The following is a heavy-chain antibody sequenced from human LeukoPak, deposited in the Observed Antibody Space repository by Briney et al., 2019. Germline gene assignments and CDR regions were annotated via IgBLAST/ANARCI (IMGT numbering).Heavy chain of an antibody. V-gene: IGHV4-38-2*01. J-gene: IGHJ4*02. Sequence: SETLSLTCGVSAYSITSGYYWAWIRQPPGKGLEWIGNIYHSGSTYYNPSRKSRDPISVDPSNNQSSLKLSSVTAADTAVYYCARRYSNYFFDDWGQGTLVTVSS. CDR2: IYHSGST. CDR1: AYSITSGYY. CDR3: ARRYSNYFFDD. D-gene: IGHD4-11*01.